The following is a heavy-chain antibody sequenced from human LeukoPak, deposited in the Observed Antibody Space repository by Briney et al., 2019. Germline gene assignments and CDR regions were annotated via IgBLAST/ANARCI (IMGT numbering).Heavy chain of an antibody. J-gene: IGHJ4*02. CDR3: ARDHYYGSVLDW. CDR2: ISYDGSNK. Sequence: GRSLRLSCAASGFTFSSYAMHWVRQAPGKGLEWVAVISYDGSNKYYADSVKGRFTISRDNSKNTLYLQMYSLRAEDTAVYYCARDHYYGSVLDWWGQGTLVTVSS. D-gene: IGHD3-10*01. CDR1: GFTFSSYA. V-gene: IGHV3-30-3*01.